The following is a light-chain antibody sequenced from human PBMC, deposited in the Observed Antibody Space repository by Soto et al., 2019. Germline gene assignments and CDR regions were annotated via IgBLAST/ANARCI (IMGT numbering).Light chain of an antibody. J-gene: IGLJ1*01. CDR2: DVS. Sequence: QSVLTQPASVSGSPGQSITISCTGTSSDVGGYNYVSWYQQHPGKAPKLMIYDVSNRPSGVSNRFSGSKSGNTASLTISGLQAEDEDDYYCSSHRSSSKRVFGTGTKVTVL. V-gene: IGLV2-14*03. CDR1: SSDVGGYNY. CDR3: SSHRSSSKRV.